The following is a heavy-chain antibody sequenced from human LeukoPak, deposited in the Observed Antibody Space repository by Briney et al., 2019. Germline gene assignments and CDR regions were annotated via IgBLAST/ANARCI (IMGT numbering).Heavy chain of an antibody. CDR3: ARVPHYYDSSGYYYNWFDP. J-gene: IGHJ5*02. CDR1: VRSISRGSYY. CDR2: IYTSGST. V-gene: IGHV4-61*02. D-gene: IGHD3-22*01. Sequence: SETLSLTCTLSVRSISRGSYYWSWIRQHAGKGLEWIRRIYTSGSTNYNPSLKSRVTISVDTSKNHFSLKLSSVTAADMAVYYCARVPHYYDSSGYYYNWFDPWGQGTLVTVSS.